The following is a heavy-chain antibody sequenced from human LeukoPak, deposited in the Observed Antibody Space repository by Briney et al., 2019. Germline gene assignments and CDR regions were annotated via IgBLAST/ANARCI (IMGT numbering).Heavy chain of an antibody. CDR3: AREHYGDFSHFDY. D-gene: IGHD4-17*01. V-gene: IGHV3-21*01. CDR1: GLTFSSYS. Sequence: PGGSLRLSCAASGLTFSSYSMNWVRQAPGKGLEWVSSISSSSSYIYYADSVKGRFTISRDNAKNSLYLQMNSLRAEDTAVYYCAREHYGDFSHFDYWGQGTLVTVSS. CDR2: ISSSSSYI. J-gene: IGHJ4*02.